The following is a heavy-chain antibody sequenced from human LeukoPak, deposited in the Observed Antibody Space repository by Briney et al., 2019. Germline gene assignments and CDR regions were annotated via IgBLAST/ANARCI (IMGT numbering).Heavy chain of an antibody. J-gene: IGHJ2*01. D-gene: IGHD4-17*01. CDR3: ARLFQGGATVTKNYWYFDL. CDR2: VYYSGST. V-gene: IGHV4-59*08. Sequence: PSETLSLTCSVSGASMSEHYWSWIRQPPGKGLEWIGYVYYSGSTNYNPSFKSRVTLSVDTSKKQFYLRLNSVTAADTAVYYCARLFQGGATVTKNYWYFDLWGRGTLVTVSS. CDR1: GASMSEHY.